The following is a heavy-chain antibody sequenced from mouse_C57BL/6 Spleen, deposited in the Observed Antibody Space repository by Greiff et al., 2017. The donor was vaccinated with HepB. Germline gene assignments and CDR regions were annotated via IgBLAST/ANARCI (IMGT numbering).Heavy chain of an antibody. CDR1: GYAFSSSW. D-gene: IGHD1-1*01. Sequence: VKLQESGPELVKPGASVKISCKASGYAFSSSWMNWVKQRPGKGLEWIGRIYPGDGDTNYNGKFKGKATLTADKSSSTAYMQLSSLTSEDSAVYFCAHYYYGSSYGAMDYWGQGTSVTVSS. J-gene: IGHJ4*01. CDR2: IYPGDGDT. CDR3: AHYYYGSSYGAMDY. V-gene: IGHV1-82*01.